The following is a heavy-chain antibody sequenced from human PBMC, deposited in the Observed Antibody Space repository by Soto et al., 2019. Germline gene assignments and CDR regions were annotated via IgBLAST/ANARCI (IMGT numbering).Heavy chain of an antibody. J-gene: IGHJ5*02. V-gene: IGHV4-4*07. D-gene: IGHD6-13*01. Sequence: PSETLSLICTVSGGSISSYYWSWIRQPAGKGLEWIGRIYTSGSTNYNPSLKSRVTMPVDTSKNQFSLKLSSVTAADTAVYYCARDGYSSSWYFIAGWFDPWGQGTLVTVSS. CDR1: GGSISSYY. CDR2: IYTSGST. CDR3: ARDGYSSSWYFIAGWFDP.